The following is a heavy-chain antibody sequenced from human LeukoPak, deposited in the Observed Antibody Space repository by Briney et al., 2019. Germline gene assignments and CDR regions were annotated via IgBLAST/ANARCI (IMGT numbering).Heavy chain of an antibody. CDR3: ARVGIDYLASYHFDH. J-gene: IGHJ4*02. CDR2: IKQRGSEK. CDR1: GFTFSSYW. Sequence: PGGSLRLSCAASGFTFSSYWMSWVRQAPGKGLEWVANIKQRGSEKSYVDSVKGRFSISRDNTKNSVFLQMNSLRAEDTAVYYCARVGIDYLASYHFDHWGRGTLVTVSS. D-gene: IGHD2/OR15-2a*01. V-gene: IGHV3-7*01.